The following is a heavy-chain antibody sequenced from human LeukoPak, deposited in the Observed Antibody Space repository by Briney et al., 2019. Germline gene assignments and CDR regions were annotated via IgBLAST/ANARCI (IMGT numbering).Heavy chain of an antibody. CDR1: GFTFSSYE. CDR3: ARRAAAAAFDP. Sequence: GGSLRLSCAASGFTFSSYEMNWVRQAPGKGLEWVSYISNGDVIYYADSVKGRFTISRDNAKSSLYLQMNSLRVEDTALYYCARRAAAAAFDPWGQGTLVTVSS. J-gene: IGHJ5*02. D-gene: IGHD6-13*01. V-gene: IGHV3-48*03. CDR2: ISNGDVI.